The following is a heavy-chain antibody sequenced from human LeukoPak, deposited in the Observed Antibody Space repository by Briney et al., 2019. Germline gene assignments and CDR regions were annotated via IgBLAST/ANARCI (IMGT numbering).Heavy chain of an antibody. CDR1: GYTFTDYA. CDR3: ATISGSNYIA. Sequence: ASVKVSCKASGYTFTDYAMNWVRQAPGQGLEWMGWIDTKTGDPTYAQGFTGRFVFSLDTSVSTAYLQISSLKAEDTAVYYCATISGSNYIAWGQGPLVTVSS. J-gene: IGHJ5*02. V-gene: IGHV7-4-1*02. CDR2: IDTKTGDP. D-gene: IGHD1-26*01.